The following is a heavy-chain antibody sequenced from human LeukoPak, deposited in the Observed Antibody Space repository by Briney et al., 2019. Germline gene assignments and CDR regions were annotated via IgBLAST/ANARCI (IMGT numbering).Heavy chain of an antibody. CDR3: ARETGLYCSGGSCYSLGWFDP. CDR1: GGSLSSYY. CDR2: IYYSGST. V-gene: IGHV4-59*01. J-gene: IGHJ5*02. Sequence: SETLSLTCTVSGGSLSSYYWSWIRQPPGKGLEWIGYIYYSGSTNYNHSLKSRVTISVDTSKNQFSLKLSSVTAADTAVYYCARETGLYCSGGSCYSLGWFDPWGQGTLVTVSS. D-gene: IGHD2-15*01.